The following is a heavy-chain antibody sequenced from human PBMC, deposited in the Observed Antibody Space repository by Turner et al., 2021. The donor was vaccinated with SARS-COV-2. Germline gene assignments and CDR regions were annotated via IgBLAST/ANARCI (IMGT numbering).Heavy chain of an antibody. V-gene: IGHV1-69*04. Sequence: QVQLVQSGAEVKKPGSSVKVSCKASGGTFSSYAISWVRQAPGQGLEWMGRIIPILGIANYAQKFQGRVTITADKSTSTAYMELSSLRSEDTAVYYCARNYHDSSGYRGDDYWGQGTLVTVSS. CDR2: IIPILGIA. CDR1: GGTFSSYA. D-gene: IGHD3-22*01. CDR3: ARNYHDSSGYRGDDY. J-gene: IGHJ4*02.